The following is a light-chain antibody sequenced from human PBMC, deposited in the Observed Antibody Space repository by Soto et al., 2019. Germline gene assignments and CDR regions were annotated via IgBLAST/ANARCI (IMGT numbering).Light chain of an antibody. J-gene: IGKJ2*04. Sequence: EIQVTQSPSSLSASVGDRVTITCRASQSIRTYLNWYQQRPGKPPKLLIHTASTLQSGVPSRFSGSGSGTDFTLTISSLQPEDCATYYCQQTYSTLGSFGQGTKLEIK. CDR3: QQTYSTLGS. CDR2: TAS. CDR1: QSIRTY. V-gene: IGKV1-39*01.